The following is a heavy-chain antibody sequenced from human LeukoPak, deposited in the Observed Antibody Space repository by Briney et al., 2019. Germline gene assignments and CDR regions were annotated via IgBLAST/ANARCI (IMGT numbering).Heavy chain of an antibody. CDR2: IKQDGSEK. V-gene: IGHV3-7*01. J-gene: IGHJ3*02. CDR3: ARDHRYSSSWPDAFDI. Sequence: GGSLRLSCAASGFTFSSYWMSWVRQAPGKGLEWVANIKQDGSEKYYVDSVKGRFTIPRDNAKNSLYLQMNSLRAEDTAVYYCARDHRYSSSWPDAFDIWGQGTMVTVSS. CDR1: GFTFSSYW. D-gene: IGHD6-13*01.